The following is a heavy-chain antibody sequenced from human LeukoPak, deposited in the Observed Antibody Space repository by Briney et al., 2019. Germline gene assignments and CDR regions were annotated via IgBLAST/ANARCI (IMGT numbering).Heavy chain of an antibody. CDR1: GGSVSTYY. Sequence: SETLSLTCTVSGGSVSTYYWSWIRQSPGKGLEWIGHIYGSGRTNYNPSLKSPVTMSVGTSKRQFSLNLKSLTAADTAVYYCVVSPNQDFFDYWGQGPLVTVSS. J-gene: IGHJ4*02. V-gene: IGHV4-4*09. CDR2: IYGSGRT. CDR3: VVSPNQDFFDY.